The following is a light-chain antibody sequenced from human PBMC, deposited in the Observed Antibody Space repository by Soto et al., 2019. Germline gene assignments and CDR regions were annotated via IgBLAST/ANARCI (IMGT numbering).Light chain of an antibody. Sequence: PGARATLSCRASQSVSSSYVAWYQQKPGQAPRLLIYGASSRATGIPDRFSGSGSGTDFTLTISRLEPEDFAVYYCQQYTSSPRTFGQGTKVEIK. V-gene: IGKV3-20*01. CDR1: QSVSSSY. CDR3: QQYTSSPRT. J-gene: IGKJ1*01. CDR2: GAS.